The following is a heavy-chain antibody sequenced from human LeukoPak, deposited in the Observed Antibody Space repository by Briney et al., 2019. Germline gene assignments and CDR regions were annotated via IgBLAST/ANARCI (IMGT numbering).Heavy chain of an antibody. CDR2: ISYDGSNK. D-gene: IGHD3-10*01. J-gene: IGHJ6*02. Sequence: GGSLRLSWAASGFTYSSYAMHWVRQAPGKGLEWVAVISYDGSNKYYADSVKGRFTISRDNSKNTLYLQMNSLRAEDTAVYYCARDLKRGILLWFGELLYPPSYGMDVWGQGTTVTVSS. V-gene: IGHV3-30-3*01. CDR1: GFTYSSYA. CDR3: ARDLKRGILLWFGELLYPPSYGMDV.